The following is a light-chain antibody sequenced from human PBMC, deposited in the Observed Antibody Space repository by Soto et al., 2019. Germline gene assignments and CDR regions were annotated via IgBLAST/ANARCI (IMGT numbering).Light chain of an antibody. V-gene: IGKV3-20*01. J-gene: IGKJ2*01. Sequence: EIVLTQSPGTLSLSPGETATLSCRASQSVISSYFAWYQQQPDQPPRLLIFGTSIRATGIPDRISGSGSGTDVSLTISRLEPEDFAVYYCQQYGTSVPFTFGLGTKLEI. CDR3: QQYGTSVPFT. CDR1: QSVISSY. CDR2: GTS.